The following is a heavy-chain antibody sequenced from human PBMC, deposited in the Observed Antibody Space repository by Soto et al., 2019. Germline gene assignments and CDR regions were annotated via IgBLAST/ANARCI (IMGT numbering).Heavy chain of an antibody. Sequence: EVQLVESGGGLVQPGGSLRLSCAASGFTFNTYWMSWVRQAPGKGLEWVANIKEVGSEGYFVDIVKGRCTISRDNAKNSLYLQMNSLRGEDTAVYFCESATAVWGGRDYWGQGTLVTVSS. CDR1: GFTFNTYW. V-gene: IGHV3-7*01. CDR2: IKEVGSEG. J-gene: IGHJ4*02. D-gene: IGHD3-16*01. CDR3: ESATAVWGGRDY.